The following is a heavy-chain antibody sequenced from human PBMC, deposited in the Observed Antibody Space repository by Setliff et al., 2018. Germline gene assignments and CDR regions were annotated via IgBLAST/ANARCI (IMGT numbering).Heavy chain of an antibody. CDR3: TRANTKLDYYYYYYMDV. Sequence: SETLSLTCNVSGGSIGSSFWNWIRQSPGKGLEWIGRIHNSGSTNYNSYLKSRVIISIDDSKTQLTLKLRSVTAADTAMYFCTRANTKLDYYYYYYMDVWGKGTTVTVSS. CDR2: IHNSGST. D-gene: IGHD1-1*01. CDR1: GGSIGSSF. V-gene: IGHV4-59*12. J-gene: IGHJ6*03.